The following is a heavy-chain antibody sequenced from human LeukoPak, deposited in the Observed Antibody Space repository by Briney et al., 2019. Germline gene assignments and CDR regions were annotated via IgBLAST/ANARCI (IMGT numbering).Heavy chain of an antibody. CDR3: ARRKHFPPVYDDDYLADAFDI. CDR2: INWNGGST. Sequence: PGGSLRLSCAASGFTFDDYGMSWVRQAPGKGLEWVSGINWNGGSTGYADSVKGRFTISRDNAKNSLYLQMNSLRAEDTALYYCARRKHFPPVYDDDYLADAFDIWGQGTMVTVSS. J-gene: IGHJ3*02. D-gene: IGHD3-22*01. CDR1: GFTFDDYG. V-gene: IGHV3-20*04.